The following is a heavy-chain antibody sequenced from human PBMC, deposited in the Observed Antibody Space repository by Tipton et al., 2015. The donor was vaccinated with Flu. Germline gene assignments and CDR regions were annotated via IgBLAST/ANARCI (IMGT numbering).Heavy chain of an antibody. CDR3: ARYSSGRATGAFDL. J-gene: IGHJ3*01. Sequence: SLRLSCVASGFTVSGNHMSWVRKPPGKGLEWVAVMYSGSSTFYGDSVKGRFTISRDKAKDTLYLHMNSVKVDDTAVYLCARYSSGRATGAFDLWGQGTVVIVSS. D-gene: IGHD6-19*01. V-gene: IGHV3-53*01. CDR1: GFTVSGNH. CDR2: MYSGSST.